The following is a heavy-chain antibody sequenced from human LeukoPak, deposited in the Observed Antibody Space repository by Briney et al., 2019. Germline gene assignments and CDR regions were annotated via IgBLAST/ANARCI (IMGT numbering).Heavy chain of an antibody. Sequence: GGSLRLSCAVSGFTFSNYAMSWVRQAPGKGLEWVSVISDSGGYSLYADSVKGRFTISRDNSKNTVFLQMNTVSAEDTAVYYCAKDRPPGGSPLMDYWGQGTLVTVSS. CDR3: AKDRPPGGSPLMDY. CDR2: ISDSGGYS. J-gene: IGHJ4*02. V-gene: IGHV3-23*01. D-gene: IGHD1-26*01. CDR1: GFTFSNYA.